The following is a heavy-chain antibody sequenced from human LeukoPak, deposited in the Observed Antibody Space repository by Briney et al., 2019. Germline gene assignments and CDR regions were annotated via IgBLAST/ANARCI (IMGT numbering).Heavy chain of an antibody. CDR3: ARDRIWFGESPLDY. Sequence: GGSLRLSCAASGFTFSSYWMSWVRQAPGKGLEWVANIKQDGSEKYYVDSVKGRFTISRDNAKNSLYLQMNSLRAEDTAVYYCARDRIWFGESPLDYWGQGTLVTVSS. CDR1: GFTFSSYW. J-gene: IGHJ4*02. V-gene: IGHV3-7*01. CDR2: IKQDGSEK. D-gene: IGHD3-10*01.